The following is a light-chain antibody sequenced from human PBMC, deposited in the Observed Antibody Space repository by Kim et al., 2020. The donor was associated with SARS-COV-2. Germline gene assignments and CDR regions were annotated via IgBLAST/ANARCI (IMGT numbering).Light chain of an antibody. V-gene: IGKV1-39*01. CDR2: AAS. CDR3: QQSYSTPPWT. J-gene: IGKJ1*01. Sequence: DIQMTPSPSSLSASVGDRVTITCRASQSISSYLNWYQQKPGKAPKLLIYAASSLQSGVPSRFSGSGSGTDFTLTISSLQPEDFATYYCQQSYSTPPWTFGQGTQVDIK. CDR1: QSISSY.